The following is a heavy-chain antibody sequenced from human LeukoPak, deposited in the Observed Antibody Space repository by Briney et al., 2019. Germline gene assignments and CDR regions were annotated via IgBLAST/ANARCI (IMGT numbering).Heavy chain of an antibody. CDR2: VRYDGNNP. J-gene: IGHJ4*02. CDR1: GFTFGSYG. D-gene: IGHD4-17*01. CDR3: ARGSRYGDYPYYCDF. Sequence: GGSLRLSCAASGFTFGSYGMHWVRQAPGKGLDWVAFVRYDGNNPYYSASVKGRFTISRDNSKNTVLLQMNNLRLEDAAVYYCARGSRYGDYPYYCDFWGQGTLVTVSS. V-gene: IGHV3-30*02.